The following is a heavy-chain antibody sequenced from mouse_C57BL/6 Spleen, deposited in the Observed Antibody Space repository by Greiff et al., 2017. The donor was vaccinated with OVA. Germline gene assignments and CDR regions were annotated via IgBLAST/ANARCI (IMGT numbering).Heavy chain of an antibody. V-gene: IGHV14-4*01. Sequence: EVKLVESGAELVRPGASVKLSCTASGFNIKDDYMHWVKQRPEQGLAWIGCIDPENGDTEYASKFQGKATITADTSSNTAYLQLSSLTSEDTAVYYCTMYSNSWFAYWGQGTLVTVSA. CDR3: TMYSNSWFAY. CDR1: GFNIKDDY. D-gene: IGHD2-5*01. J-gene: IGHJ3*01. CDR2: IDPENGDT.